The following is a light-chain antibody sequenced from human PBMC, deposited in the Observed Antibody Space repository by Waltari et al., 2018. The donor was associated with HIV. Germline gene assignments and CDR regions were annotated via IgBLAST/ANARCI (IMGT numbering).Light chain of an antibody. CDR3: TSYTNIRTWV. J-gene: IGLJ3*02. V-gene: IGLV2-14*03. CDR1: SSDVCGHHY. CDR2: DVT. Sequence: QSALTQPTSVSGSPGQSITISCAGTSSDVCGHHYVSWFQQHPGKAPKPIIYDVTNRPPGVFNRFSGSKSGNTASLTISGLQAEDEADYYCTSYTNIRTWVFGGGTKLTVL.